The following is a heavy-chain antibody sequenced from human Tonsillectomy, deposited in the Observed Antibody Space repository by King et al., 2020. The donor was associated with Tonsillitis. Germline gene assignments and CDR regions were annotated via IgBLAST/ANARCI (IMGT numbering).Heavy chain of an antibody. V-gene: IGHV3-23*04. D-gene: IGHD6-19*01. CDR2: ISGSGGST. CDR1: GFTFSSYA. Sequence: VQLVESGGGLVQPGGSLRLSCAASGFTFSSYAMSWVRQAPGKGLEWVAAISGSGGSTYYADSAKGRFTISRDNSKNTLYLQMKSLRAEDTAVYHCAKDNEYVAVAANFDYWGQGTLVTVSS. CDR3: AKDNEYVAVAANFDY. J-gene: IGHJ4*02.